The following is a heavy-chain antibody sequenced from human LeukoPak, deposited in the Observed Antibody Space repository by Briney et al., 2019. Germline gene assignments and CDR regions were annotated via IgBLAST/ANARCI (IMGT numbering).Heavy chain of an antibody. V-gene: IGHV3-11*01. CDR2: ISSSADII. Sequence: GGSLRLSCAASGFTFSAYYMSWFRQAPGTGLEWISYISSSADIIFYADSVKGRFTISRDNSKNTLYLQMNSLRAEDTAVYYCARGGVRFLEWLSPPLQFDYWGQGTLVTVSS. CDR1: GFTFSAYY. J-gene: IGHJ4*02. D-gene: IGHD3-3*01. CDR3: ARGGVRFLEWLSPPLQFDY.